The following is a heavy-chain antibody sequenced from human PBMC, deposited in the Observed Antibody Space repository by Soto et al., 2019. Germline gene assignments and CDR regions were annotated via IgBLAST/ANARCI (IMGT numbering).Heavy chain of an antibody. D-gene: IGHD4-17*01. CDR3: ARVTTVTTIAEYFHH. CDR2: IIHSGNT. Sequence: QVQLQQWGAGLLKPSETLSLTCAVYGGSFSGYYWSWIRQPPGKGLEWVGEIIHSGNTDYNPSLKSRVTISVDTSKNQFSLKLSSVTAADTAVYYCARVTTVTTIAEYFHHWGQGTLVTVSS. J-gene: IGHJ1*01. CDR1: GGSFSGYY. V-gene: IGHV4-34*12.